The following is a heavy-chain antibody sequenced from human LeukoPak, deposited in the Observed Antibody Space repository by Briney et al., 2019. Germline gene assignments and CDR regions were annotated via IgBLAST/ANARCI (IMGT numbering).Heavy chain of an antibody. D-gene: IGHD2-21*01. CDR3: ARGPGLKFDC. J-gene: IGHJ4*02. Sequence: PGGSLRLSCAASGFTFSSYAMHWVRQAPGKGLEWVAVISYDGSNKYYADSVKGRFTISRDNSKNTLYLQMNSLRAEDTALYYCARGPGLKFDCWGQGTLVTVSS. CDR2: ISYDGSNK. CDR1: GFTFSSYA. V-gene: IGHV3-30-3*01.